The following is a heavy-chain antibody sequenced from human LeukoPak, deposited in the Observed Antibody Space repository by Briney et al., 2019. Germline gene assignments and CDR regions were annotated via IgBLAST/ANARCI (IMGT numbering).Heavy chain of an antibody. J-gene: IGHJ3*02. Sequence: GGSLRLSCAASGFTFSSYSMNWVRQAPGKGLEWVANIKQDGSEKYYADSVKGRFTISRDNAKNSLYLQMNSLRAEDTAVYYCARGVVTAIPPQHAFDIWGQGTMVTVSS. V-gene: IGHV3-7*01. D-gene: IGHD2-21*02. CDR3: ARGVVTAIPPQHAFDI. CDR1: GFTFSSYS. CDR2: IKQDGSEK.